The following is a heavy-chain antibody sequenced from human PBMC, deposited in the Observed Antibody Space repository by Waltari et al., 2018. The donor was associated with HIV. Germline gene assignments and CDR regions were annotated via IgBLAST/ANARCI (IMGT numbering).Heavy chain of an antibody. CDR2: IWYDGSTK. CDR3: ARGIPQSNWGHYYYGMDV. CDR1: GLTLSRRG. Sequence: QVQLAESGGAVVHPGSALSLSCAASGLTLSRRGIPRDRPAPGKGLDWKAIIWYDGSTKYYGASVKGRFTISRDNSKTTLYLQMNSLRAEDTAVYYCARGIPQSNWGHYYYGMDVWGQGTTVTVSS. D-gene: IGHD7-27*01. V-gene: IGHV3-33*01. J-gene: IGHJ6*02.